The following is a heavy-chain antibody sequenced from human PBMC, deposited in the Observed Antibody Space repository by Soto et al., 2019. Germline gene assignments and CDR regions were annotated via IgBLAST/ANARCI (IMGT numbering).Heavy chain of an antibody. Sequence: QVQLEQSGGEVKQPGSSVRVSCKTSGGTFSTYAINWVRQAPGQGLEWMGEIIPLFGTADYSQKFQGRVTITADESTSTAYMGLSSLRFADTAVYFCARPKGAYSSGYYYFDFWGQGTLVTVSS. CDR2: IIPLFGTA. CDR1: GGTFSTYA. V-gene: IGHV1-69*01. D-gene: IGHD6-19*01. J-gene: IGHJ4*02. CDR3: ARPKGAYSSGYYYFDF.